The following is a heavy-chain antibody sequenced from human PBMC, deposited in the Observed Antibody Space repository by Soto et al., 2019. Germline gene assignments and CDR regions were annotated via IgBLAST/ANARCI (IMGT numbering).Heavy chain of an antibody. CDR1: GGSISSYY. J-gene: IGHJ6*02. CDR3: AGRSGFGSYYYAMDV. CDR2: IYFRGST. D-gene: IGHD3-10*01. Sequence: PSETLSLTCTVSGGSISSYYWSWIRQPPGKGLEWIGYIYFRGSTNYNPSLKSRVTISIDTSKNQFSLNLSSVTAADTAVYYCAGRSGFGSYYYAMDVWGQGTTVTVSS. V-gene: IGHV4-59*08.